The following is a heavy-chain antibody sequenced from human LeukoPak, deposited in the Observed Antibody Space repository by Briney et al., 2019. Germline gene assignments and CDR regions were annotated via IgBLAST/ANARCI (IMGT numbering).Heavy chain of an antibody. Sequence: SETLSLTCTVSGGSISSSSYYWGWIRQPPGKGLEWIGSIYYSGSNYYNPSLKSRVTISVDTSKNQFSLKLSSVTVADTAVYYCAGHYYYGGGGRDAFDIWGQGTMVTVSS. CDR1: GGSISSSSYY. V-gene: IGHV4-39*07. CDR3: AGHYYYGGGGRDAFDI. CDR2: IYYSGSN. J-gene: IGHJ3*02. D-gene: IGHD3-10*01.